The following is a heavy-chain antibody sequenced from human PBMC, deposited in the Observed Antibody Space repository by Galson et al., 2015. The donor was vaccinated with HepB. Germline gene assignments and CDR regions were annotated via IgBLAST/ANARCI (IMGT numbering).Heavy chain of an antibody. CDR1: GFTFRNYW. CDR3: ARPLIEVPDPPDP. J-gene: IGHJ5*02. D-gene: IGHD2/OR15-2a*01. CDR2: IKEDGSEK. Sequence: SLRLSCAASGFTFRNYWMNWVRQAPGKGLEWVASIKEDGSEKYYVDSVKGRFTISRDNAKNLLYLQMNSLGAEDTAVYYCARPLIEVPDPPDPWGQGTLVTVSS. V-gene: IGHV3-7*05.